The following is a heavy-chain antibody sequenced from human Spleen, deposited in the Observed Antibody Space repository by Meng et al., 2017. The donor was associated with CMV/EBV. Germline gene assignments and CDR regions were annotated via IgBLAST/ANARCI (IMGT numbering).Heavy chain of an antibody. CDR3: VRAYCSSGCYGSSLDWFDS. Sequence: FTNYWMSWVRQAPGRGLEWVANIKQDGSEKYYVDSVKGRFTVSRDNAKNSLFLQMNSLGAEDTAVYYCVRAYCSSGCYGSSLDWFDSWGQGTLVTVSS. V-gene: IGHV3-7*01. CDR1: FTNYW. D-gene: IGHD2-2*01. CDR2: IKQDGSEK. J-gene: IGHJ5*01.